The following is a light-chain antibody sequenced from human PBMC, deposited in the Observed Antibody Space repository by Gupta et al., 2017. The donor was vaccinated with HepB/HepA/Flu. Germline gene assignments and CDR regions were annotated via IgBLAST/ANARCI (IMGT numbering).Light chain of an antibody. J-gene: IGLJ2*01. CDR3: CSYAGNNTLS. CDR2: EVT. CDR1: SSDVGKYKF. V-gene: IGLV2-23*02. Sequence: QSALTQPASVSGSPGQSITISCTGTSSDVGKYKFVSWYQQHPGKAPKFMIYEVTRRPSGVSDRFSGSKSGNTASLTISGLQAEDEADYYCCSYAGNNTLSFGGGTKLSVL.